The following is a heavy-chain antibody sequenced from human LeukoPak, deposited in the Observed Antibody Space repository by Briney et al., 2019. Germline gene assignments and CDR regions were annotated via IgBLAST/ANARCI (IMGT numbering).Heavy chain of an antibody. J-gene: IGHJ6*03. CDR3: ARDIVGATLYYYYYYYMDV. CDR1: GFTFSSYG. D-gene: IGHD1-26*01. V-gene: IGHV3-23*01. Sequence: GGSLRLSCAASGFTFSSYGMSWVRQAPGKGLEWVSAISGSGGSTYYADSVKGRFTISRDNAKNSLYLQMNSLRAEDTAVYYCARDIVGATLYYYYYYYMDVWGKGTTVTISS. CDR2: ISGSGGST.